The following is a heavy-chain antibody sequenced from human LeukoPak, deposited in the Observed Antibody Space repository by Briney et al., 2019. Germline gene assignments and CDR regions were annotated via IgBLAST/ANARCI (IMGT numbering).Heavy chain of an antibody. CDR2: MHYSGGT. V-gene: IGHV4-39*02. D-gene: IGHD3-10*01. CDR1: GGSISSSTYY. J-gene: IGHJ4*02. Sequence: SETLSLTCTVSGGSISSSTYYWGWIRQPPGKGLEWIGSMHYSGGTYDNPSLRSRVTISVDTPKNQFSLKLSSVTAADTAVYYCARGTPPGITMVRGVPFDYWGQGTLVTVSS. CDR3: ARGTPPGITMVRGVPFDY.